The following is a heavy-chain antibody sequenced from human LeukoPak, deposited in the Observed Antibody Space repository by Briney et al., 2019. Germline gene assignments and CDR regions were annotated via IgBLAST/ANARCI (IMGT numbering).Heavy chain of an antibody. CDR2: IYYSRST. CDR3: ARENLDSSGYYYYYGMDV. Sequence: SETLSLTCTVSGGSISSYYWSWIRQPPGKGLEWIGYIYYSRSTNYNPSLKSRVTISVDTSKNQFSLKLSSVTAADTAVYYCARENLDSSGYYYYYGMDVWGQGTTVTVSS. CDR1: GGSISSYY. D-gene: IGHD3-22*01. J-gene: IGHJ6*02. V-gene: IGHV4-59*01.